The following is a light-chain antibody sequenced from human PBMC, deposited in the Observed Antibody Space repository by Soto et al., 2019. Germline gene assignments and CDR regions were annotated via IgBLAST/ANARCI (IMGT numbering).Light chain of an antibody. CDR1: QSVSSN. V-gene: IGKV3-15*01. J-gene: IGKJ2*01. CDR3: QKYNNWPYP. CDR2: GAS. Sequence: EIVMTQSPATLSVSPGERATLSCRASQSVSSNLAWYQQKPGQAPRLLIYGASTRATGIPARFSGSGSGTEFTLTISSLQSEDFAVYYCQKYNNWPYPFGQGTKLEIK.